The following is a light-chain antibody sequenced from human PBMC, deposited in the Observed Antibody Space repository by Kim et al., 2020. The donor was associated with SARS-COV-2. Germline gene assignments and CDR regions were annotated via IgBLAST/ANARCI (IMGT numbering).Light chain of an antibody. V-gene: IGKV3-20*01. CDR1: QSVSSTN. CDR3: HHYGSSPIT. CDR2: AAS. J-gene: IGKJ5*01. Sequence: EIVLTQSPGILSLSPGERATLSCRASQSVSSTNLAWYRQKRGQAPRLLIYAASDRPTGIPDRFSGSGSGTDFTLTISRLEPEDFAVYFCHHYGSSPITFGQGTRLEIK.